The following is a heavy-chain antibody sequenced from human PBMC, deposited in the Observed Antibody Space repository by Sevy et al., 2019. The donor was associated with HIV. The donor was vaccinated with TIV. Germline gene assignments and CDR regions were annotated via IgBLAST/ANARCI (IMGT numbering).Heavy chain of an antibody. Sequence: SETLSLTCTVSGGSISSSSYYWGWIRQPPGKGLEWIGSTYYSGSTYYNPSLKSRVTISVDTSKNQFSLKLSSVTAADTAVDYCATTITIFGVVTPYYYYGMDVWGQGTTVTVSS. CDR1: GGSISSSSYY. J-gene: IGHJ6*02. D-gene: IGHD3-3*01. CDR2: TYYSGST. CDR3: ATTITIFGVVTPYYYYGMDV. V-gene: IGHV4-39*01.